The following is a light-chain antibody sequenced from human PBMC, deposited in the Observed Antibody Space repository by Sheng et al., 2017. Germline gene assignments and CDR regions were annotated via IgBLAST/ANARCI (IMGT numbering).Light chain of an antibody. J-gene: IGKJ3*01. CDR3: QQYGSSRFA. CDR1: QSVSSNY. V-gene: IGKV3-20*01. CDR2: GAS. Sequence: EIVLTQSPGTVSLSPGERLTLSCRASQSVSSNYLAWYQQKPGQAPRLLIYGASSRPTGIPDRFSGSGSGTDFTLTISRLEPEDFAMYYCQQYGSSRFAFGPGTKVDIK.